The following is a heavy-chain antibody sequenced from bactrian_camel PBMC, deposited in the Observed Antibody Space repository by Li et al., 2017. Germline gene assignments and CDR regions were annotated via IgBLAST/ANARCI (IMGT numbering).Heavy chain of an antibody. J-gene: IGHJ4*01. CDR2: INLSGPG. V-gene: IGHV3S35*01. CDR1: GFASSSAA. Sequence: DVQLVESGGGLVQPGGSLRLSCAAYGFASSSAAMSWVRQAPGKGLEWVSWINLSGPGYYVDSVKGRFTISRDNAKNTVYLQMNSLKSEDTALYYCATVAGSFSDDYARARAYVYWGQGTQVTVS. D-gene: IGHD4*01. CDR3: ATVAGSFSDDYARARAYVY.